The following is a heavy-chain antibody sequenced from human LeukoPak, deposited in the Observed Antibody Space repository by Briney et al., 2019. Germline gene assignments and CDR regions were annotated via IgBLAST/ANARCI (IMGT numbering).Heavy chain of an antibody. J-gene: IGHJ4*02. V-gene: IGHV4-34*01. CDR3: SRHSYCSSSSCYYYFDY. D-gene: IGHD2-2*01. CDR1: GGSFTGYY. CDR2: IDDRGRT. Sequence: SDTLSLARAVYGGSFTGYYWSWTRQPPGRGLEWLGEIDDRGRTNYHPFCKSRVPISVDTSKKQFSLKLSSVTAGDTAVYYWSRHSYCSSSSCYYYFDYWGQGTLVTVSS.